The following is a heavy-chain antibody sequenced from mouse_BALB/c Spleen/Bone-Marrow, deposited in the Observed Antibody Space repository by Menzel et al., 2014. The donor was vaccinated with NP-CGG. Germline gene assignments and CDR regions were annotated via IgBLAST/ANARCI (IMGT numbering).Heavy chain of an antibody. CDR1: GFNIKDTY. Sequence: EVQLQQSGAELVKPGASVKLSCTASGFNIKDTYMHWVKQRPEQGLEWIGRIDPANGNTKYDPKFQGKATITADTSSNTAYLQLSGLTSEDTAVYYCARYYYGSSYAMDYWGQGTSVTVSS. CDR2: IDPANGNT. V-gene: IGHV14-3*02. D-gene: IGHD1-1*01. J-gene: IGHJ4*01. CDR3: ARYYYGSSYAMDY.